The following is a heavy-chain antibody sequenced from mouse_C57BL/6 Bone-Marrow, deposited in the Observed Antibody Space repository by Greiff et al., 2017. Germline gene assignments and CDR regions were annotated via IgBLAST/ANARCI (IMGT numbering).Heavy chain of an antibody. CDR1: GYTFTSYW. CDR3: ARDNTGVRAYFDY. V-gene: IGHV1-7*01. D-gene: IGHD1-1*01. Sequence: VQLQQSGAELAKPGASVKLSCKASGYTFTSYWMHWVKQRPGQGLEWIGYINPSSGYTKYNQKFKDKATLTADKSSSTAYMQLSSLTSEDSAVYDCARDNTGVRAYFDYWGQGTTLTVSS. CDR2: INPSSGYT. J-gene: IGHJ2*01.